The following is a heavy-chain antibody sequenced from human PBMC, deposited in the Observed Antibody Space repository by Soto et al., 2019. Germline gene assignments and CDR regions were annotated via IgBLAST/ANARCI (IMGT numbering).Heavy chain of an antibody. CDR3: ARLGVYCTNGVCPKNYFDY. D-gene: IGHD2-8*01. J-gene: IGHJ4*02. CDR2: IDPSDSYT. Sequence: LGESLKISCKGSGYSFTSYWISWVRQMPGKGLEWMGRIDPSDSYTNYSPSFQGHVTISADKSISTAYLQWSSLKASDTAMYYCARLGVYCTNGVCPKNYFDYWGQGTLVTVSS. V-gene: IGHV5-10-1*01. CDR1: GYSFTSYW.